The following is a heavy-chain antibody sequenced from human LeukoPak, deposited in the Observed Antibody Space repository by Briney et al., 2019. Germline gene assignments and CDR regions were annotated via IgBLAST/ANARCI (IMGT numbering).Heavy chain of an antibody. Sequence: SETLSLTCTVSGGSISSSDYYWGWIRQPPGKGLEWIGNIYYDGRTYYNPSLKSRVTISVYTSNNQLSLKLSSVTAADTAVYYCARQDGSGYYPSFDYWGQGSLVTVSS. CDR3: ARQDGSGYYPSFDY. J-gene: IGHJ4*02. V-gene: IGHV4-39*01. CDR1: GGSISSSDYY. CDR2: IYYDGRT. D-gene: IGHD3-22*01.